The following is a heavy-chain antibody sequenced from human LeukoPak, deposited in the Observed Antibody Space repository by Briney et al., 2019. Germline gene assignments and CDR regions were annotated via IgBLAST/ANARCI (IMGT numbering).Heavy chain of an antibody. Sequence: ASVKVSCKASGYTFTGYYMHWVRQAPGQGLEWMGWINPNSGGTNYAQKFQGRVTMTRDTSISTAYMELSRLRSDDTAAYYCAREVPSITMIVVENWFDPWGQGTLVTVSS. D-gene: IGHD3-22*01. CDR1: GYTFTGYY. CDR3: AREVPSITMIVVENWFDP. CDR2: INPNSGGT. V-gene: IGHV1-2*02. J-gene: IGHJ5*02.